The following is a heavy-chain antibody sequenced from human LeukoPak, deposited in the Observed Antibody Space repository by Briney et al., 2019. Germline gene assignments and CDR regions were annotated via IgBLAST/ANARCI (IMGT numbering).Heavy chain of an antibody. J-gene: IGHJ4*02. D-gene: IGHD4-17*01. Sequence: GGSLRLSCAASGFTFSSYWMHWVRQAPGKGLEWVSSISSSRTYIYYADSVKGRFTISRDNAKNSLFLQMNSLRAEDTAVYYCGLDYGDYYFDYWGQGTLVTVSS. CDR2: ISSSRTYI. CDR3: GLDYGDYYFDY. CDR1: GFTFSSYW. V-gene: IGHV3-21*01.